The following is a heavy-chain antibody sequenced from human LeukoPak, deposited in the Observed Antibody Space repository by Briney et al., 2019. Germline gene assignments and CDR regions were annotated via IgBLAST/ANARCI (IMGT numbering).Heavy chain of an antibody. CDR1: GFTFNNYN. D-gene: IGHD3/OR15-3a*01. CDR2: ITLSSSTI. V-gene: IGHV3-48*01. J-gene: IGHJ4*02. Sequence: GGSLRLSCVASGFTFNNYNMNWVRQAPGKGLEWVSYITLSSSTIYYADSVKGRFTISRDNAKNSVYLQMNSLRAEDTAVYYCARMRTGYYYFDYWGQGTLVTVSS. CDR3: ARMRTGYYYFDY.